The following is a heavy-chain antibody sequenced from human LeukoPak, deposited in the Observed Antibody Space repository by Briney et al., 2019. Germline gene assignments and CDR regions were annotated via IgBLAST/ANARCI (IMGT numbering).Heavy chain of an antibody. V-gene: IGHV3-66*02. CDR2: IYSGGST. CDR1: GFTVSSNY. J-gene: IGHJ4*02. D-gene: IGHD6-13*01. Sequence: PGGSLRLSCAASGFTVSSNYMSWVRQAPGKGLEWVSVIYSGGSTYYADSVKGRFTISRDSSKNTLYLQMNSLRAEDTAVYYCARDRGYSSSPADFDYWGQGTLVTVSS. CDR3: ARDRGYSSSPADFDY.